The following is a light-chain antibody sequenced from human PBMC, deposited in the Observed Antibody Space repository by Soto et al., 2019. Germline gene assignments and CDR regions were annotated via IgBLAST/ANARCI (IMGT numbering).Light chain of an antibody. Sequence: EIALTQSPGTLSLSPGERATLSCRASQNISSTSLAWYQHKPGQAPKLLIYRTSSRASGIPDRFSVSGSGTDFTLTISSLEPEAFAVDSGQQYGAFGQGTKLEIK. CDR2: RTS. CDR1: QNISSTS. CDR3: QQYGA. V-gene: IGKV3-20*01. J-gene: IGKJ2*01.